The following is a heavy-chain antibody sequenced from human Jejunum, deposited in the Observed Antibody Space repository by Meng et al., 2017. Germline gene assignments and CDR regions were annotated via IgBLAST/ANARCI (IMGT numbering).Heavy chain of an antibody. CDR1: GFTVSSNF. CDR3: VRAINWYYED. Sequence: EVKLVETGGGLIQPGGSLRLSCAASGFTVSSNFMSWVRQSPVRGLEWVSVIYSDGQTFYSDSVRGRFTISRDNSKNTVYLQMNSLRVEDTAIYYCVRAINWYYEDWGQGTLVTVSS. CDR2: IYSDGQT. J-gene: IGHJ4*02. V-gene: IGHV3-53*02.